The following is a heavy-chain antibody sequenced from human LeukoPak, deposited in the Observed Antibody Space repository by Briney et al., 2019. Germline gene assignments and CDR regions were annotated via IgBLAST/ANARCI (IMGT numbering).Heavy chain of an antibody. Sequence: TSETQSLTCSVSGGSISSSDYYWGWIRQPPGKGLEWIGTMFYNGATKSNPSLSSRVTMSIDTSKNQFSLKLRSVTAADTAVYYCAREARFALPVVGSGDYWGQGTLVTVSS. V-gene: IGHV4-39*07. D-gene: IGHD6-19*01. CDR1: GGSISSSDYY. J-gene: IGHJ4*02. CDR3: AREARFALPVVGSGDY. CDR2: MFYNGAT.